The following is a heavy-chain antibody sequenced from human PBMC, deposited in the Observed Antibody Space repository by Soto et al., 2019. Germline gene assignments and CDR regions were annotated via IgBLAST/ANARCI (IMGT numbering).Heavy chain of an antibody. D-gene: IGHD6-13*01. Sequence: QVQLVQSGAEVKKPGSSVKVSCKASGGTFSSYAISWVRQAPGQGLEWMGGIIPIFCTAHYAQKFQGRVTITADESPRTAYVELSSLRSEDTAVYYCARGRIAAAGTVYCGMDVWGQGTTVTVSS. CDR1: GGTFSSYA. CDR3: ARGRIAAAGTVYCGMDV. CDR2: IIPIFCTA. J-gene: IGHJ6*02. V-gene: IGHV1-69*01.